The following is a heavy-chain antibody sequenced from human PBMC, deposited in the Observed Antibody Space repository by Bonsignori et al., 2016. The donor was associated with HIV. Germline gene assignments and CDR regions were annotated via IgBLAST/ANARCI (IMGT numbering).Heavy chain of an antibody. CDR2: ISPSNGNR. CDR3: ARGDSNGHNKGWGAFDI. Sequence: ASVKVSCKASGYSFTTYGLSWVRQAPGHGLEWMGWISPSNGNRNYLQKLEDRVTMTTDTSTTTAYMELRSLTSDDTAVYYCARGDSNGHNKGWGAFDIWGPRDNGHRLL. CDR1: GYSFTTYG. D-gene: IGHD3-22*01. J-gene: IGHJ3*02. V-gene: IGHV1-18*01.